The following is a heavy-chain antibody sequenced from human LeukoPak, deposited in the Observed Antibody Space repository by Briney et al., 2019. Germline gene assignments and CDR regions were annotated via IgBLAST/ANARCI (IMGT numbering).Heavy chain of an antibody. CDR2: INHSGST. J-gene: IGHJ4*02. V-gene: IGHV4-34*01. Sequence: SETLSLTCAVYGGSFSGYYWSWIRQPPGKGLEWIGEINHSGSTNYNPSLKSRVTISVDTSKNQFSLKLSSVTAADTAVYYCAIVGRQCYFDYWGQGTLVTVSS. CDR3: AIVGRQCYFDY. CDR1: GGSFSGYY.